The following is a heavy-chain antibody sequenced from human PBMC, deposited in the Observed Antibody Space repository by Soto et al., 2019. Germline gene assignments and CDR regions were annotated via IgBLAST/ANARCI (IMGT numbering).Heavy chain of an antibody. CDR3: ATQQQLDY. CDR2: IWYDGSKE. CDR1: GFIFSSHG. V-gene: IGHV3-33*03. J-gene: IGHJ4*02. D-gene: IGHD2-2*01. Sequence: PGGSLRLSCEASGFIFSSHGMHWVRQAPGKGLEWVAVIWYDGSKEYYSDSVKGRFTISRDNSKNMLYLQMNSLRAEDTGVYYCATQQQLDYWGQGVLVTVSS.